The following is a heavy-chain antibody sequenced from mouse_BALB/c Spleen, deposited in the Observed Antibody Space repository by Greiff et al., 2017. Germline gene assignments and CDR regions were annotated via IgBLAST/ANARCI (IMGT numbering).Heavy chain of an antibody. CDR1: GFTFSDYY. Sequence: EVMLVESGGGLVKPGGSLKLSCAASGFTFSDYYMYWVRQTPEKRLEWVATISDGGSYTYYPDSVKGRFTISRDNAKNNLYLQMSSLKSEDTAMYYCARAPYRYGAMDYWGQGTSVTVSS. D-gene: IGHD2-14*01. J-gene: IGHJ4*01. CDR2: ISDGGSYT. CDR3: ARAPYRYGAMDY. V-gene: IGHV5-4*02.